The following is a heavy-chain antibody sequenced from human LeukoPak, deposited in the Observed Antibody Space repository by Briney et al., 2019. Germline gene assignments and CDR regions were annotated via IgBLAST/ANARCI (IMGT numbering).Heavy chain of an antibody. D-gene: IGHD6-19*01. Sequence: GESLKISCKGSGYNFTSYWIGWGRPVPGKGLEWMGIIYPGDSDTRYSPSFQGQVTISADKSISAAYLQWSSLKASDTAMYYCARRVGSGWSDYWGQGTLVTVSS. CDR2: IYPGDSDT. V-gene: IGHV5-51*01. CDR3: ARRVGSGWSDY. J-gene: IGHJ4*02. CDR1: GYNFTSYW.